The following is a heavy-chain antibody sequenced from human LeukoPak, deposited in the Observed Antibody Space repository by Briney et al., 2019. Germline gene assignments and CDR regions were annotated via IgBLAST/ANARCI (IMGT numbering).Heavy chain of an antibody. CDR1: GFTVSNNY. CDR3: SRAPHCIRSTCYDL. J-gene: IGHJ4*02. V-gene: IGHV3-66*01. D-gene: IGHD2-2*01. Sequence: PGGSLTLSCAASGFTVSNNYMRGVRQAPGRGREGVALIYSGGSTHYAHSVKSLFIISTDNSKNTLSLQMTSLRAEDTAVYYCSRAPHCIRSTCYDLWGQGTLVTVSS. CDR2: IYSGGST.